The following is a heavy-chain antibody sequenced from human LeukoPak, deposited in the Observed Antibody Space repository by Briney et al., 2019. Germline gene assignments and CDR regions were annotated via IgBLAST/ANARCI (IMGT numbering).Heavy chain of an antibody. D-gene: IGHD1-26*01. CDR1: GASISSSSYH. CDR3: ARERVGANDDNWFDP. Sequence: SETLSLTCSVSGASISSSSYHWGWIRQSPGKGLEWIGSINCSGSTYYNPSLKSRVTISVDTSKNQFSLKLSSVTAADTAVYYCARERVGANDDNWFDPWGQGTLVTVSS. J-gene: IGHJ5*02. V-gene: IGHV4-39*07. CDR2: INCSGST.